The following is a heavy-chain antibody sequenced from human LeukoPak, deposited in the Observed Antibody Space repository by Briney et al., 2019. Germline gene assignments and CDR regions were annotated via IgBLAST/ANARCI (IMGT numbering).Heavy chain of an antibody. CDR1: GFTFSSYG. CDR2: MRYDGINK. J-gene: IGHJ4*02. Sequence: GGSLSLSCATSGFTFSSYGMYWVRQAPGKGLEWLAFMRYDGINKYYADSVKGRFTISRDNSKNTLYLQMNSLRAEDTAVYYCAKDSLTGTGPYYFDCWGQGTLVTVSS. D-gene: IGHD3-9*01. CDR3: AKDSLTGTGPYYFDC. V-gene: IGHV3-30*02.